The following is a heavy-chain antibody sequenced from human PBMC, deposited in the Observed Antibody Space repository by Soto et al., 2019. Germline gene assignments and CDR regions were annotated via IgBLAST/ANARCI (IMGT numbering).Heavy chain of an antibody. CDR1: GGTFSSYA. D-gene: IGHD3-10*01. V-gene: IGHV1-69*13. CDR3: ARDTMVPGVIIDYYYGIDV. CDR2: IIPIFGTA. Sequence: SVEVSCEASGGTFSSYAISWVRQAPGQGLEWMGGIIPIFGTANYAQKFQGRVTITADESTSTAYMELSSLRSEDTDVYYCARDTMVPGVIIDYYYGIDVWGQGTTVTV. J-gene: IGHJ6*02.